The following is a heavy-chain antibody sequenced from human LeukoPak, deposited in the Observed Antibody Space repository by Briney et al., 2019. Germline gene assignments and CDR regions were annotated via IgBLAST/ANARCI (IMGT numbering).Heavy chain of an antibody. D-gene: IGHD3-10*01. CDR3: ARPFEPPTPLLWFGECGH. CDR2: ISFDGSNK. J-gene: IGHJ4*02. Sequence: GGSLRLSCAASGFTFSNYAMHWVRQAPGKGLEWVAVISFDGSNKYTADSLKGRFTISRDNSKNTLYLQMNSLRVYDTAVYYCARPFEPPTPLLWFGECGHWGQGTLVTVSS. V-gene: IGHV3-30-3*01. CDR1: GFTFSNYA.